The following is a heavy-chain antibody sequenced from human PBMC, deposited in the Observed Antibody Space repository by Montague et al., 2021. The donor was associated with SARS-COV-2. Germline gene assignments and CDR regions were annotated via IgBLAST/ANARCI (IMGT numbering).Heavy chain of an antibody. CDR3: AENLHYLYGMDV. CDR1: GGSISSSSYY. CDR2: IYFSGST. Sequence: SETLSLTCTVSGGSISSSSYYWGWIRQPPGKGLEWIGSIYFSGSTHSNPSLMSRVTISVDTSKNQFSLKLSSVTAADTAVYYCAENLHYLYGMDVWGQGTTVTVSS. D-gene: IGHD3-10*01. V-gene: IGHV4-39*07. J-gene: IGHJ6*02.